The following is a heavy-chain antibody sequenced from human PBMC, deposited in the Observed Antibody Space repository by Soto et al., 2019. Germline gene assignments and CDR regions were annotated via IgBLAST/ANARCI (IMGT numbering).Heavy chain of an antibody. V-gene: IGHV5-10-1*03. J-gene: IGHJ4*02. Sequence: EVQLVQSAAELKKPGESLRISCKGSGYNFNSYWITWVRQMPGEGLEWMGRIDPSDSYTNYSPSFQGHVTISTDKSINTAYLQWSSLKTSDTAVYFCARHGEWAANVFDSWGQGTLVTVSS. CDR2: IDPSDSYT. CDR1: GYNFNSYW. D-gene: IGHD3-10*01. CDR3: ARHGEWAANVFDS.